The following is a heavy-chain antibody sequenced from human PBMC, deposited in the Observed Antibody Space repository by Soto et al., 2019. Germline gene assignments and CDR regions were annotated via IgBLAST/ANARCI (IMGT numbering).Heavy chain of an antibody. CDR2: IIPIFGTA. CDR1: GYTFTNYA. D-gene: IGHD5-12*01. CDR3: ARDAGSH. J-gene: IGHJ4*02. V-gene: IGHV1-69*13. Sequence: SVKVSCKASGYTFTNYAIHWVRQAPGQRLEWMGGIIPIFGTANYAQKFQGRVTITADESTSTAYMELSSLRSEDTAVYYCARDAGSHWGQGTLVTVSS.